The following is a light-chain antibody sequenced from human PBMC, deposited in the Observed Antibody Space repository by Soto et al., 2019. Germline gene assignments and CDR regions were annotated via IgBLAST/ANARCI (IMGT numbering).Light chain of an antibody. V-gene: IGKV1-16*01. CDR3: QQYDSFPRT. CDR1: QGISKY. Sequence: DLQMTQSPSSLSASVGDRVTITCRASQGISKYVAWLQQRPGKAPKSLIYATSRLQSGVPSRFSASESGTDFALTISGLQPEDFATYYCQQYDSFPRTFCQGTKLEMK. CDR2: ATS. J-gene: IGKJ2*01.